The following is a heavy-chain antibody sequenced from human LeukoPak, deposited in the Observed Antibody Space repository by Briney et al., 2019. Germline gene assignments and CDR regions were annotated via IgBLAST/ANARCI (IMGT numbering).Heavy chain of an antibody. CDR1: GYSISSNHW. CDR3: AREYYYDSTAYYFDY. J-gene: IGHJ4*02. Sequence: SDTLSLTCAVSGYSISSNHWWGWIRQHPGKGLEWIGYIYYSGSTYYNPSLKSRVTISVDTSKNQFSLKLSSVTAADTAVYYCAREYYYDSTAYYFDYWGQGTLVTVSS. CDR2: IYYSGST. V-gene: IGHV4-28*03. D-gene: IGHD3-22*01.